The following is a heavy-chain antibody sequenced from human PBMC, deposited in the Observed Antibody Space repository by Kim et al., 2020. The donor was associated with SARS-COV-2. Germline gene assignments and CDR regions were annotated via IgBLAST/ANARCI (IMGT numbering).Heavy chain of an antibody. D-gene: IGHD6-19*01. Sequence: GGSLRLSCAASGFKFADYYRSGIRQAPGRGPEWISYISRRSENIKYADSVRGRFTTSRDNAKNSLYLQMSSLRVEDTAVYYGATRAGYLDNWGQGTPVLVSS. CDR2: ISRRSENI. V-gene: IGHV3-11*01. CDR3: ATRAGYLDN. J-gene: IGHJ4*02. CDR1: GFKFADYY.